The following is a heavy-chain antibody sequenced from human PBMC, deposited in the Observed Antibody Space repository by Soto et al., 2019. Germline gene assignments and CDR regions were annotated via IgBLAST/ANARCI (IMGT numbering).Heavy chain of an antibody. CDR1: GGSISSGGYY. Sequence: SETLSLTCTVSGGSISSGGYYWSWIRQHPGKGLEWIGYIYYSGSTYYNPSLKSRVTISVDTSKNQFSLKLSSVTAADTAVYYCARGHGDILTGYTKHTFDYWGQGTLVTVSS. J-gene: IGHJ4*02. CDR2: IYYSGST. V-gene: IGHV4-31*03. CDR3: ARGHGDILTGYTKHTFDY. D-gene: IGHD3-9*01.